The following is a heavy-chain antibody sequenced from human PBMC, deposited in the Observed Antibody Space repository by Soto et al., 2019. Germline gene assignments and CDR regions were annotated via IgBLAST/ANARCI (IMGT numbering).Heavy chain of an antibody. J-gene: IGHJ6*02. Sequence: GGSLRLSCAASGFTFSSYGMHWVRQAPGKGLEWVAVIWYDGSNKYYADSVKGRFTISRDNSKNTLYLQMNSLRAEDTAVYYCARVSASVAALYYYYGMDVWGQGTTVTVSS. CDR3: ARVSASVAALYYYYGMDV. CDR1: GFTFSSYG. V-gene: IGHV3-33*01. CDR2: IWYDGSNK. D-gene: IGHD6-19*01.